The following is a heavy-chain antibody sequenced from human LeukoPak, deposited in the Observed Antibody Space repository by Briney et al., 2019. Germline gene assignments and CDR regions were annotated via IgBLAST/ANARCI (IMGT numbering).Heavy chain of an antibody. D-gene: IGHD6-13*01. Sequence: GASVKVSCKASGGTFGSYAISWVRQAPGQGLEWMGRIIPILGIANYAQKFQGRVTITADKSTSTVYMELSSLRSEDTAVYYCARAPTSLSSSWASWGQGTLVTVSS. CDR3: ARAPTSLSSSWAS. CDR2: IIPILGIA. CDR1: GGTFGSYA. V-gene: IGHV1-69*04. J-gene: IGHJ4*02.